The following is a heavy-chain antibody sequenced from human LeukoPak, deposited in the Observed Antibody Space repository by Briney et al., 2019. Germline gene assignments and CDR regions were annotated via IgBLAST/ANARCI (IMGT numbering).Heavy chain of an antibody. CDR1: GGSFSGYY. J-gene: IGHJ4*02. V-gene: IGHV4-34*01. Sequence: SETLSLTCAVYGGSFSGYYWSWIRQPPGKGREGIGKINHSGSTNYHPSLKSRVTISVDTSKNQFSLTLSSVTAADTAVYYCARVYYYGSGSYYKALYYFDYWGQGTLVTVSS. CDR2: INHSGST. CDR3: ARVYYYGSGSYYKALYYFDY. D-gene: IGHD3-10*01.